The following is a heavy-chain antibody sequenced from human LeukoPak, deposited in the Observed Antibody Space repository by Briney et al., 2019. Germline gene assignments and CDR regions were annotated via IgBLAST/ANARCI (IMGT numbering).Heavy chain of an antibody. CDR3: ASNSGYDSFGFDY. D-gene: IGHD5-12*01. J-gene: IGHJ4*02. V-gene: IGHV3-7*01. CDR2: IKQDGSEK. CDR1: GFTFSSYW. Sequence: GGSLRLSCAASGFTFSSYWMSWVRQAPGKGLEWVANIKQDGSEKYYVDSVKGRFTISRDNAKNSLYLQMNSLRAEDTAVYYCASNSGYDSFGFDYWGQGTLVTVSS.